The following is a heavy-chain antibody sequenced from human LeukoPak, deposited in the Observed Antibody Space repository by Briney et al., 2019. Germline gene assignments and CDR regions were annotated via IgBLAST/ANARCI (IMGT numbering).Heavy chain of an antibody. CDR2: IWYDGSKK. D-gene: IGHD3-9*01. Sequence: GSLRLSCAASGFTFSSYGMHWVRQAPGKGLAWVAVIWYDGSKKYYADSVKGRFNISRDNSKNTLYLQMNSLRAEDTAVYYCEREEELVLTGYYDYYYYGMDVWGQGTTVTVSS. CDR3: EREEELVLTGYYDYYYYGMDV. J-gene: IGHJ6*02. V-gene: IGHV3-33*01. CDR1: GFTFSSYG.